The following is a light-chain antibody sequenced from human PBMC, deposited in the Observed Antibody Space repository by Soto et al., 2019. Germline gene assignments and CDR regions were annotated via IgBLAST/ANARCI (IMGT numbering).Light chain of an antibody. CDR2: GGS. J-gene: IGKJ1*01. Sequence: EIVLTQSPGTLSFSPGEKATLSCRASQSVSSNYLGWYQKKPGQPPRLLIYGGSSRATGIPDRFSGGGSGTDFTLTIIRLEPEDFAEYYCHKYGSSLRTCGQGTKGAIK. V-gene: IGKV3-20*01. CDR3: HKYGSSLRT. CDR1: QSVSSNY.